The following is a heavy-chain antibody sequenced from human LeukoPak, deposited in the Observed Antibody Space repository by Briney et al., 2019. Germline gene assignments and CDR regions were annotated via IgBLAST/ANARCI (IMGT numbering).Heavy chain of an antibody. D-gene: IGHD5-12*01. CDR1: GFTVGSNY. CDR3: ARASGYSGYDPFDY. CDR2: IYSGGDT. J-gene: IGHJ4*02. Sequence: GGSLRLSCAASGFTVGSNYMSWVRQAPGKGLEWVSVIYSGGDTYYADSVKGRFTISRDNSKNTLYLQMNTLRAEDTAVYYCARASGYSGYDPFDYWGQGTLVTVSS. V-gene: IGHV3-53*01.